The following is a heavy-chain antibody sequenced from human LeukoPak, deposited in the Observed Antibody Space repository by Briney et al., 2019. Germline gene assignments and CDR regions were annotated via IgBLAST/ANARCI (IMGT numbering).Heavy chain of an antibody. CDR3: AHGRPLKGYFQH. CDR2: IYWSDDQ. Sequence: TLVKPTYTYTFTSNYIRFSLSTSGEGVGWIRMPTGNALEWLALIYWSDDQRYSPSLKSRLTITKDTSKSQVVLTMTNMDPVDTATYYCAHGRPLKGYFQHWGQGTLVTVSS. CDR1: RFSLSTSGEG. V-gene: IGHV2-5*01. J-gene: IGHJ1*01.